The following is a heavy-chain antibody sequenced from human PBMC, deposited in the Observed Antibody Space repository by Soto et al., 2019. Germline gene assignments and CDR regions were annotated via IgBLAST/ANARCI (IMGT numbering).Heavy chain of an antibody. V-gene: IGHV4-59*02. J-gene: IGHJ6*03. CDR2: TFLTGGT. CDR3: ATGRMATTVAYMDV. CDR1: GGSVGSYY. D-gene: IGHD4-17*01. Sequence: QVQLQESGPGLVKPSETLSLTCNVSGGSVGSYYWTWIRQAPGKGLEWLGYTFLTGGTNYNPSLKGRASTSVDTSKNQVSLQVTSVSAADSAVYFCATGRMATTVAYMDVWGKGTTVSVSS.